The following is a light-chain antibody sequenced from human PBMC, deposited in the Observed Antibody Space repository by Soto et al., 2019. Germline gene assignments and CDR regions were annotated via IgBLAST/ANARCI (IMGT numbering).Light chain of an antibody. V-gene: IGKV3-15*01. CDR3: QHHNYWPYT. CDR2: DAS. CDR1: QTIDNT. J-gene: IGKJ2*01. Sequence: EIVLTQSPGTLSLSRGERATLSCRASQTIDNTLAWYQRKPGQAPRLLIYDASTRATGVPARSSGSGSATDFTLTISSLQSEDFAVYYCQHHNYWPYTFGQGTKVDI.